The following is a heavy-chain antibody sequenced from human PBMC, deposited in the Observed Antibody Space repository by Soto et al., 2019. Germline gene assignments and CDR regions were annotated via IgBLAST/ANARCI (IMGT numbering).Heavy chain of an antibody. D-gene: IGHD5-12*01. CDR1: GFTVSSNY. CDR3: ARDLLHLGYGTDY. J-gene: IGHJ4*02. CDR2: IYSGGST. V-gene: IGHV3-53*01. Sequence: GGSLRLSCAASGFTVSSNYMSLVRQAPGKGLECVSVIYSGGSTYYADSVKGRFTISRDNSKNTLYLQMNSLRAEDTAVYYCARDLLHLGYGTDYWGQGTLVTVSS.